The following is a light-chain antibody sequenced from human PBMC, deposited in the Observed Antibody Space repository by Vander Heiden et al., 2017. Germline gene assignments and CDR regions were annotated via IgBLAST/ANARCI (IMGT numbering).Light chain of an antibody. V-gene: IGKV1-5*03. J-gene: IGKJ2*01. CDR2: KAS. Sequence: DIQMTQSASMLSASVGDRVTITCLASQSISSWLAWYQQKPGKAPKLLIYKASNLESGVPSRFSGSGSGTEFILTISSLQPDDTTTYYCQEYNSYSYTFGQGTKLEIK. CDR3: QEYNSYSYT. CDR1: QSISSW.